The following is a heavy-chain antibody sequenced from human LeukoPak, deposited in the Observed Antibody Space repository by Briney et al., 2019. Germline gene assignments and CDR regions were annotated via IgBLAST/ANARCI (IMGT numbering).Heavy chain of an antibody. J-gene: IGHJ4*02. Sequence: GGSLRLSCAASGFTFSHHGMQWVRQAPGKGLEWVAFIRYDGSNKYYVDSVKGRYTISRDNSENALSFQMTALSAEATAMYSCARAIDKGTGYYMDFWGQGTRVTVSS. CDR3: ARAIDKGTGYYMDF. V-gene: IGHV3-30*02. CDR2: IRYDGSNK. CDR1: GFTFSHHG. D-gene: IGHD3/OR15-3a*01.